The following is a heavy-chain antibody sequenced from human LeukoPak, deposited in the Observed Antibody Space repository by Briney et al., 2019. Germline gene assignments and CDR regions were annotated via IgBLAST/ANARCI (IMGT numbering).Heavy chain of an antibody. CDR3: ASNPSSSWYGGFDY. D-gene: IGHD6-13*01. CDR2: IYYSGST. Sequence: NSSETLSLTCTVSGGSISSYYWSWIRQPPGKGLEWIGYIYYSGSTNYNPSLKSRVTISVDTSKNQFSLKLSSVTAADTAVYYCASNPSSSWYGGFDYWGQGTLVTVSS. CDR1: GGSISSYY. V-gene: IGHV4-59*01. J-gene: IGHJ4*02.